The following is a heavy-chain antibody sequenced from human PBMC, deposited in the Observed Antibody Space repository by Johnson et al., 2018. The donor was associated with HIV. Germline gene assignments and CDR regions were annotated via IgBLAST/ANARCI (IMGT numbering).Heavy chain of an antibody. D-gene: IGHD1-26*01. V-gene: IGHV3-23*04. CDR2: ISGSGGST. J-gene: IGHJ3*02. Sequence: VQLVESGGGLVQPGGSLRLSCAASGFTFSSYAMSWVRQAPGKGLEWVSAISGSGGSTYYADSVKGRFTISRDNSKNTLYLQMNSLRAEDTAVYYCTTDRRSGSYWLGTFDIWGQGTMVTISS. CDR3: TTDRRSGSYWLGTFDI. CDR1: GFTFSSYA.